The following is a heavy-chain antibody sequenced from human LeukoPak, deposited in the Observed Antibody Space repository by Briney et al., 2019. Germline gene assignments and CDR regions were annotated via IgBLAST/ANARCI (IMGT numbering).Heavy chain of an antibody. Sequence: SETLSLTCTVSGGSISSYYWSWIRQPPGKGLEWIGYIYYSGSTNYNPSLKSRVTISVDTSKNQFSLKLSSVTAADTAVYYCAREPNYYDSSGYRDTFDIWGQGTMATVSS. D-gene: IGHD3-22*01. CDR3: AREPNYYDSSGYRDTFDI. V-gene: IGHV4-59*01. J-gene: IGHJ3*02. CDR2: IYYSGST. CDR1: GGSISSYY.